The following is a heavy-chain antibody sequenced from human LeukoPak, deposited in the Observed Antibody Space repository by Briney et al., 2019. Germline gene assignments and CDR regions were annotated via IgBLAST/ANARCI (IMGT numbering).Heavy chain of an antibody. CDR2: IKQDGSQK. J-gene: IGHJ3*02. CDR1: GFTFGTYW. Sequence: GGSLRLSCAASGFTFGTYWMSWVRQAPGKGLEWVANIKQDGSQKYYVDSVKGRFTISRDNAKNSLYLQMNSLRVEDTALYYCARQRITIFGVVRNAFDIWGQGTMVTVSS. V-gene: IGHV3-7*03. CDR3: ARQRITIFGVVRNAFDI. D-gene: IGHD3-3*01.